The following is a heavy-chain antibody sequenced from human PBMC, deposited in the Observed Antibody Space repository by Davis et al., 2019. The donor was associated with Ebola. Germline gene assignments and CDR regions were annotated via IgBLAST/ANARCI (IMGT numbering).Heavy chain of an antibody. CDR1: GFTFDDFA. V-gene: IGHV3-20*01. J-gene: IGHJ5*01. CDR2: INWNGGST. CDR3: TRVNAVTGYSRFDS. D-gene: IGHD3-9*01. Sequence: GESLKISCAASGFTFDDFAMAWFRQSPGKGLEWVSGINWNGGSTGYADSVKGRFTISRDNARNLVYVQMNSLRAEDTALYHCTRVNAVTGYSRFDSWGQGTLVTVSS.